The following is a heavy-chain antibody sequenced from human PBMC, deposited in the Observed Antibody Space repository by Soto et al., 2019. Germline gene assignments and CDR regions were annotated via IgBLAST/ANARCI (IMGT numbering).Heavy chain of an antibody. J-gene: IGHJ5*02. CDR2: IYYTGST. CDR1: GGSISSGGYY. V-gene: IGHV4-31*11. Sequence: QVQLQESGPGLVKPSQTLSLTCVVSGGSISSGGYYWTWIRQHTGKGLEWIGYIYYTGSTYYNPSLASRVTISVDTSKILFSLKLSSVTAADTAVYYCARRAGNWFDPCGQGTLVTVSS. CDR3: ARRAGNWFDP.